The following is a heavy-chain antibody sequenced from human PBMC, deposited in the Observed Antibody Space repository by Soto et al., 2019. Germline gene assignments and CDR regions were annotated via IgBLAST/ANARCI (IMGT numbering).Heavy chain of an antibody. Sequence: QITLKESGPTLVKPTQTLTLTCTFSGFSLSTSEVGVAWIRQPPGKPLEWLALIFWDDDKRYSPSLKSRLTITKDTSKNQAVLTMTNMDPVDTATYYCAHRRTSSWYDYWGQGTLVTVSS. V-gene: IGHV2-5*02. CDR3: AHRRTSSWYDY. CDR1: GFSLSTSEVG. J-gene: IGHJ4*02. D-gene: IGHD6-13*01. CDR2: IFWDDDK.